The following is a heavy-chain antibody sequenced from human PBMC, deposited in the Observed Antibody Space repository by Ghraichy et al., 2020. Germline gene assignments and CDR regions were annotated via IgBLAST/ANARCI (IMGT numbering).Heavy chain of an antibody. J-gene: IGHJ4*02. CDR2: IIPILGIA. D-gene: IGHD3-10*01. CDR3: ASADEYYYGSGRVGFDY. CDR1: GGTFSSYT. Sequence: SVKVSCKASGGTFSSYTISWVRQAPGQGLEWIGRIIPILGIANYAQKFQGRVTITADKSTSTAYMELSSLRSEDTAVYYCASADEYYYGSGRVGFDYWGQGTLVTVSS. V-gene: IGHV1-69*02.